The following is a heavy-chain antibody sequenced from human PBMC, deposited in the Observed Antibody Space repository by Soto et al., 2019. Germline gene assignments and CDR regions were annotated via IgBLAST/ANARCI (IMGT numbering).Heavy chain of an antibody. J-gene: IGHJ6*02. CDR3: ARVSGSYYYGMDV. Sequence: SETLSLTCAVSGGSISSSNGWSWVRQPPGKGLEWIGEIYHSGSTNYNPSLKSRVTISVDKSKNQFSLKLSSVTAADTAVYYWARVSGSYYYGMDVWGQGTTVTVS. D-gene: IGHD1-26*01. CDR1: GGSISSSNG. CDR2: IYHSGST. V-gene: IGHV4-4*02.